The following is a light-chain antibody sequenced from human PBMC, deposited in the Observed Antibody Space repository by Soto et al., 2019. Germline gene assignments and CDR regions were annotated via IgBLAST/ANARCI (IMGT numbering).Light chain of an antibody. J-gene: IGLJ1*01. Sequence: QSALTQPASVSGSPGQSITISCTGTSSDVGGYNYVSWYQQHPGKAPKLMIYDVSNRPSGVSNRFSGSKSGNTASLTISGLQAEDEADYYCSSYRASSTTQYVFGTGTKLTVL. CDR2: DVS. CDR1: SSDVGGYNY. V-gene: IGLV2-14*03. CDR3: SSYRASSTTQYV.